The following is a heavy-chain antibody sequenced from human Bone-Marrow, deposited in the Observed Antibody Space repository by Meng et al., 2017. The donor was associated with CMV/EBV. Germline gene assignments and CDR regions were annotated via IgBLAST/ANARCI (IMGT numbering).Heavy chain of an antibody. CDR1: GGSFSGYY. J-gene: IGHJ4*02. Sequence: SETLSLTCAVYGGSFSGYYWSWIRQPPGKGLEWIGEINHSGSTNYNPSLKSRVTISVDTSKNQFSLKLSSVTAADTAVYYCAGGLVYYDFWSGYYTGSSSFDYWGQGNLVNVSS. CDR3: AGGLVYYDFWSGYYTGSSSFDY. D-gene: IGHD3-3*01. CDR2: INHSGST. V-gene: IGHV4-34*01.